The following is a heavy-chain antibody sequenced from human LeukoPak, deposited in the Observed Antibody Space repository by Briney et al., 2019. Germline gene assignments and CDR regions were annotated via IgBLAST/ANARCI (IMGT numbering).Heavy chain of an antibody. V-gene: IGHV3-43*02. CDR1: GFTFSDYA. CDR2: ISGDGKNT. CDR3: AKDTAISGSHRTLGFDY. J-gene: IGHJ4*02. D-gene: IGHD2-21*02. Sequence: GGSLRLSCAASGFTFSDYAMHWLRQSPGKSLEWVSLISGDGKNTYYEDSVKDRFTISRDNSKNTLYLQMNSLRADDTAAYYCAKDTAISGSHRTLGFDYWGQGTLVIVSS.